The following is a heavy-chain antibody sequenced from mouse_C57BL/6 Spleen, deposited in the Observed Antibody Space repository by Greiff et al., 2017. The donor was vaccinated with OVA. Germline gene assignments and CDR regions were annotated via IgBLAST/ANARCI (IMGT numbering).Heavy chain of an antibody. V-gene: IGHV1-64*01. CDR3: ARAYSNYSDY. D-gene: IGHD2-5*01. CDR1: GYTFTSYW. CDR2: IHPNSGST. Sequence: QVQLQQPGAELVKPGASVTLSCKASGYTFTSYWMHWVKQRPGQGLEWIGMIHPNSGSTNYNEKFKSKATLTVDKSSSTAYMQLSSLTSEDSAVYYCARAYSNYSDYWGQGTTLTVSA. J-gene: IGHJ2*01.